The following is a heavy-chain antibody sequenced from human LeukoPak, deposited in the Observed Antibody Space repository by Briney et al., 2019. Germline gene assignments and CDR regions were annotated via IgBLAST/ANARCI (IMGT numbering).Heavy chain of an antibody. Sequence: GGALRLSCAASGFTFISYWMHSVRQAPGERLGWVSRINSDGRNTNYADSVKGRFTISRDNAKNTLYLQMNSLRAEDTAVYFCARGGSITAAPDYWGQGTLVTVSS. J-gene: IGHJ4*02. CDR3: ARGGSITAAPDY. D-gene: IGHD6-25*01. V-gene: IGHV3-74*01. CDR1: GFTFISYW. CDR2: INSDGRNT.